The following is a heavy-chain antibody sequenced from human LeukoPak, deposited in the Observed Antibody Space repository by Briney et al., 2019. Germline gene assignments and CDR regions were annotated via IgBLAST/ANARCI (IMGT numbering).Heavy chain of an antibody. J-gene: IGHJ1*01. CDR1: GGSLRNYY. D-gene: IGHD6-19*01. V-gene: IGHV4-59*08. CDR3: ARLLPLVAGTSYFPH. CDR2: IYYSGST. Sequence: PSETLSLTCTVSGGSLRNYYWGWIRQPPGKGLEWIGYIYYSGSTHYNPSLKSRVTISVATSRNQFYLKLKSVTAADTAVYFCARLLPLVAGTSYFPHWGQGTLVTVSS.